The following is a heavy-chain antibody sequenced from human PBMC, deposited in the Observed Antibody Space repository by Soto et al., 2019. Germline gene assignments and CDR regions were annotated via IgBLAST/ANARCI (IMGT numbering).Heavy chain of an antibody. CDR2: MTGSGSAI. D-gene: IGHD2-21*01. Sequence: GGSLRLSCAASGFTFSNYEMNWIRQAPGKGLEWVSHMTGSGSAIYYADSVKGRFTISRDNAKNSLYLQLNSLRAKDTALYYCARSGGDYRPFDSWGQGTLVTVSS. CDR1: GFTFSNYE. CDR3: ARSGGDYRPFDS. J-gene: IGHJ4*02. V-gene: IGHV3-48*03.